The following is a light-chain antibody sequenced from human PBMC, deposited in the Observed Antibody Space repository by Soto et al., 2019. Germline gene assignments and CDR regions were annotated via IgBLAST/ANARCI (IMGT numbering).Light chain of an antibody. Sequence: EIVMTQSPATLSVSPGERATLSCRASQSVSSNLAWYQQKPGQAPRLLIYGASTRATGIAARFSASGSGTEFTLTISSLQSEDFAVYYCQQYNNWWTFGQGTKVEIK. CDR1: QSVSSN. V-gene: IGKV3-15*01. CDR3: QQYNNWWT. J-gene: IGKJ1*01. CDR2: GAS.